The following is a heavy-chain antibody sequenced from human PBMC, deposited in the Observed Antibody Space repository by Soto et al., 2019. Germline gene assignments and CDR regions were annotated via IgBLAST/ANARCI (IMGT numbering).Heavy chain of an antibody. Sequence: PSDTLSLTCAAYGGYFSGYYWSWTRQPPGKGLEWIGEINHSGSTNYNPSLKSRVTISVDTSKNQFSLKLSSVTAADTAVYYCASLAAAGTSWGQGTLVTVSS. CDR3: ASLAAAGTS. V-gene: IGHV4-34*01. D-gene: IGHD6-13*01. CDR2: INHSGST. J-gene: IGHJ5*02. CDR1: GGYFSGYY.